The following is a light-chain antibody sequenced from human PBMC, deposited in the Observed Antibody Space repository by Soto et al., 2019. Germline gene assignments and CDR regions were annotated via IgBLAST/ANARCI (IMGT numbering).Light chain of an antibody. CDR2: EVS. CDR3: SSYISSSTLV. CDR1: SSDVGAYNY. Sequence: QSVLTQPASVSGPPGQSITISCTGTSSDVGAYNYVSWYQQHPGKAPKLMIYEVSNRPSGVSNRFSGSKSGNTASLTISGLQAEAEADYYCSSYISSSTLVFGTGTKVT. J-gene: IGLJ1*01. V-gene: IGLV2-14*01.